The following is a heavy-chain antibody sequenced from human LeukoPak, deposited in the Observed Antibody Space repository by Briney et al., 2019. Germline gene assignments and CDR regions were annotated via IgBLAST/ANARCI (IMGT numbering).Heavy chain of an antibody. V-gene: IGHV3-74*01. J-gene: IGHJ3*02. D-gene: IGHD7-27*01. CDR3: AKEGDWGSGWAFDI. CDR1: GFTFSSYW. Sequence: GGSLRLSCAASGFTFSSYWMHWVRQAPGKGLVWVSRINSDGSSTSYADSVKGRFTISRDNAKNTLYLQMNSLRAGDTAVYYCAKEGDWGSGWAFDIWGQGRKVTVSS. CDR2: INSDGSST.